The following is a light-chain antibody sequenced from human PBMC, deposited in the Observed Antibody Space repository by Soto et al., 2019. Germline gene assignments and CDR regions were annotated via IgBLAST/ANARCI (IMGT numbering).Light chain of an antibody. Sequence: EIVMTKSPATLSVSQGERVTLSCRASQSVSSYLAWYQQKPGQAPRLLIYDASNRATGIPARFSGSGSGTDFTLTISSLEPEDFAVYYCQQRSTWPWTFGQGTKVDIK. CDR3: QQRSTWPWT. CDR2: DAS. CDR1: QSVSSY. V-gene: IGKV3-11*01. J-gene: IGKJ1*01.